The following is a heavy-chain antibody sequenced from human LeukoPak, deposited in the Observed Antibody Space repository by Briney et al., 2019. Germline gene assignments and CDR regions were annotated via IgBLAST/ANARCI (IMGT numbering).Heavy chain of an antibody. CDR3: AKDITIFGVATVPDAFDI. CDR2: ISWNSGSI. V-gene: IGHV3-9*03. CDR1: GFTFDDYA. J-gene: IGHJ3*02. Sequence: GGSLRLSCAASGFTFDDYAMHWVRQAPGKGLEWVSGISWNSGSIGYADSVKGRFTISRDNAKNSLYLQMNSLRAEDMALYYCAKDITIFGVATVPDAFDIRGQGTMVTVSS. D-gene: IGHD3-3*01.